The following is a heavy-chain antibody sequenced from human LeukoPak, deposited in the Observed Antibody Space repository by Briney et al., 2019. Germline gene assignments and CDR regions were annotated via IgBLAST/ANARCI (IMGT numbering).Heavy chain of an antibody. CDR1: GFTFSSYW. V-gene: IGHV3-74*01. D-gene: IGHD6-13*01. CDR2: INSDGSST. Sequence: AGGSLRLSCAASGFTFSSYWMHWVRQAPGKGLVWVSRINSDGSSTTYADSVKGRFTISRDNAKNTLYLQMNSLRAEDTAVYYCARGGSSWSGYFQHWGQGTLVTGSS. J-gene: IGHJ1*01. CDR3: ARGGSSWSGYFQH.